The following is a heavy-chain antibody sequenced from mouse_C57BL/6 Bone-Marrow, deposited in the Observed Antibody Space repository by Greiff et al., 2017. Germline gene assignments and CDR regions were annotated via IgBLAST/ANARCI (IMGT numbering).Heavy chain of an antibody. CDR2: ISDGGSYT. J-gene: IGHJ3*01. V-gene: IGHV5-4*01. CDR1: GFTFSSYA. D-gene: IGHD1-1*01. Sequence: EVQGVESGGGLVKPGGSLKLSCAASGFTFSSYAMSWVRQTPEKRLEWVATISDGGSYTYYPDNVKGRFTISRDNAKNNLYLQMSHLKSEDTAMYYCARDPIYYYGSSYGGFAYGGQGTLVTVSA. CDR3: ARDPIYYYGSSYGGFAY.